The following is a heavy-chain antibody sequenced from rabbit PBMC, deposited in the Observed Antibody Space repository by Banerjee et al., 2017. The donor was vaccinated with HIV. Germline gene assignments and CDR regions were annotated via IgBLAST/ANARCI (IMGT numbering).Heavy chain of an antibody. CDR2: IYTTSGST. D-gene: IGHD2-1*01. J-gene: IGHJ4*01. CDR1: GFSFSSSYW. CDR3: VSYDDYGDRNL. Sequence: QEQLVESGGDLVKPGASLTLTCTASGFSFSSSYWICWVRQAPGKGLELIACIYTTSGSTWYASWVNGRFTISRSTSLNTVDLQMTSLTAADTATYFCVSYDDYGDRNLWGQGTLVTVS. V-gene: IGHV1S43*01.